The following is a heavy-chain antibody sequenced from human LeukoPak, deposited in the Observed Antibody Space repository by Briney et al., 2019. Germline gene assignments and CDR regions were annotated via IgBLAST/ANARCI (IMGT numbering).Heavy chain of an antibody. J-gene: IGHJ5*02. D-gene: IGHD3-9*01. CDR1: GGSISSSSYY. CDR3: ARGPSGVLTGYYLWFDP. CDR2: IYHSGST. Sequence: PSETLSLTCTVSGGSISSSSYYWSWIRQPPGKGLEWIGYIYHSGSTYYNPSLKSRVTISVDRSKNQFSLKLSSVTAADTAVYYCARGPSGVLTGYYLWFDPWGQGTLVTVSS. V-gene: IGHV4-30-2*01.